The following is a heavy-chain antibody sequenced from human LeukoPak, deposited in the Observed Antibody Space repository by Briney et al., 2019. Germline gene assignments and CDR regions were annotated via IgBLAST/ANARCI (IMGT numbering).Heavy chain of an antibody. CDR1: GFTFSSYA. D-gene: IGHD2-2*01. CDR3: AKITGCSSTSCYSH. V-gene: IGHV3-23*01. J-gene: IGHJ4*02. CDR2: ISGSGGST. Sequence: GSLRLSCAVSGFTFSSYAMSWVRHAPGKGLEWVSAISGSGGSTYYADSVKGRFTISRDNSKHTLYLQMNSLRAEDTAVYYCAKITGCSSTSCYSHWGQGTLVTVSS.